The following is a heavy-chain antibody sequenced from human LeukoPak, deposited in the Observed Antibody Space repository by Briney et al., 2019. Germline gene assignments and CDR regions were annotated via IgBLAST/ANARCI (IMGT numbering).Heavy chain of an antibody. Sequence: GRSLRLSCAASGFTFRTYAMYWVRQAPGKGLEWVSIIWYDGSNKFYADSVKGRFTISRDNSKNTLYLQMNSLRAEDTAVYYCARGAYCSGSCPGAFDIWGQGTMVTVSS. CDR1: GFTFRTYA. D-gene: IGHD2-15*01. CDR2: IWYDGSNK. J-gene: IGHJ3*02. CDR3: ARGAYCSGSCPGAFDI. V-gene: IGHV3-33*01.